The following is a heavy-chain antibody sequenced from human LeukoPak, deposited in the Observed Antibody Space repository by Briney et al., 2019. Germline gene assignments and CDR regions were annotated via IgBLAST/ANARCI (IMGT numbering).Heavy chain of an antibody. J-gene: IGHJ4*02. CDR3: AKEGSAGSITMIVVVTPRYFDY. CDR2: ISGSGGST. V-gene: IGHV3-23*01. CDR1: GFTFSSYA. Sequence: GGSLRLSCAASGFTFSSYAMSWVRQAPGKGLGWVSAISGSGGSTYYADSVKGRFTISRDNSKNTLYLQMNSLRAEDTAVYYCAKEGSAGSITMIVVVTPRYFDYWGQGTLVTVSS. D-gene: IGHD3-22*01.